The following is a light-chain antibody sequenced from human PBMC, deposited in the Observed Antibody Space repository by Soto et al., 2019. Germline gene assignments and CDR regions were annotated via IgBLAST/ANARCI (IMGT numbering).Light chain of an antibody. CDR1: SNDIGYYNY. CDR2: EVR. Sequence: QSVLTQPASVSGSPGQSITISCTGTSNDIGYYNYVSWYQQHPAKAPKLMIYEVRNRPSGISNRFSGSKSGNTASLTISGLHAEDEAAYYCSSYTTTSRVVFGGGTKLTVL. J-gene: IGLJ2*01. CDR3: SSYTTTSRVV. V-gene: IGLV2-14*01.